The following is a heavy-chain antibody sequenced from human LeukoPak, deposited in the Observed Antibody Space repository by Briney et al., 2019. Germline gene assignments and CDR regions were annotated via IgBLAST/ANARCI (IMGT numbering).Heavy chain of an antibody. J-gene: IGHJ6*02. Sequence: SETLSLTCTVSGGSITSYYWSWIRLPPGKGLEWIGYIYYSGSTNYSPSLKSRVTFSVDTSKNLFSLKLWSVTAADTAVYFCARGGITMVRGVPTRYFYGLDVWGQGTTVTVSS. CDR3: ARGGITMVRGVPTRYFYGLDV. CDR1: GGSITSYY. D-gene: IGHD3-10*01. V-gene: IGHV4-59*01. CDR2: IYYSGST.